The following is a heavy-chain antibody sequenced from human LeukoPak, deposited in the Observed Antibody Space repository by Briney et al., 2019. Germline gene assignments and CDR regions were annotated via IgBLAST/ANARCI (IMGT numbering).Heavy chain of an antibody. Sequence: PGGSLRLSCAASGFTFSSYAMHWVRQAPGKGLEYVSAISSNGGSTYYANSVKGRFTISRDNSKNTLYLQMGSLRAEDMAVYYCARDQVAVAGSFDYWGQGTLVTVSS. D-gene: IGHD6-19*01. CDR3: ARDQVAVAGSFDY. CDR2: ISSNGGST. J-gene: IGHJ4*02. CDR1: GFTFSSYA. V-gene: IGHV3-64*01.